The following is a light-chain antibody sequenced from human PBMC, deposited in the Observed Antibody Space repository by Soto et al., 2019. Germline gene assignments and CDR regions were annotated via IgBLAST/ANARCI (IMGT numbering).Light chain of an antibody. J-gene: IGKJ4*01. CDR1: QDIAIY. V-gene: IGKV1-9*01. CDR2: AAS. Sequence: QLTQSPSSLSASLGDSVTIXXRASQDIAIYLDWYQQKPGEAPKLXIYAASTLYGGVPSRFSGSGSGTDFALTITSLQAEDFATYYCQQLRMYPSTFGGGTKVDIK. CDR3: QQLRMYPST.